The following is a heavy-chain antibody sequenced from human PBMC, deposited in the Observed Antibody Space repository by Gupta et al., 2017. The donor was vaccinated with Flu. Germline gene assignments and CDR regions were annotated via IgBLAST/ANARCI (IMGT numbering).Heavy chain of an antibody. CDR3: ARDQDGTTLADYSNYFSLDY. J-gene: IGHJ4*02. Sequence: QVQLVQSGAEVKKPGASVKVSCKASGYTFTSYGISWVRQAPGQGLEWMGWISAYNGNTNYAQKLQGRVTMTTDTSTSTAYMELRSLRSDDTAVYYCARDQDGTTLADYSNYFSLDYWGQGTLVTVSS. V-gene: IGHV1-18*01. CDR2: ISAYNGNT. CDR1: GYTFTSYG. D-gene: IGHD4-4*01.